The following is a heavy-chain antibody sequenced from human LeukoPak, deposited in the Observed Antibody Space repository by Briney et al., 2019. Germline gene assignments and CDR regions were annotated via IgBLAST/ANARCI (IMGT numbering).Heavy chain of an antibody. CDR1: GFTFTGYG. CDR3: AKDGSGGGWKWFDP. Sequence: GGSLRLSCAASGFTFTGYGFHWVRQAPGKGLEWVAVIWYDGTNKYYADSVKGRFIISRDNSKNTLYLQMNGLRAEDTAVYYCAKDGSGGGWKWFDPWGQGTLVTVSS. J-gene: IGHJ5*02. D-gene: IGHD2-15*01. V-gene: IGHV3-33*06. CDR2: IWYDGTNK.